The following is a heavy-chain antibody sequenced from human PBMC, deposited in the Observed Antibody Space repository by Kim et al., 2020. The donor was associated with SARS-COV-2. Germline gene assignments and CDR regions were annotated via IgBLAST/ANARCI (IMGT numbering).Heavy chain of an antibody. CDR2: GGT. CDR3: ARGTNWFDP. V-gene: IGHV1-2*02. J-gene: IGHJ5*02. Sequence: GGTNYAQKFQGRVTMTRDTSISTAYVELSRLRSDDTAVYYCARGTNWFDPWGQGTLVTVSS.